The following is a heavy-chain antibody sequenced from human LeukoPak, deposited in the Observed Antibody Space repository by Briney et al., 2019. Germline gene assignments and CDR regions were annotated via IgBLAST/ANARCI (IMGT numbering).Heavy chain of an antibody. CDR3: ARVPAVHDFWSGPNWFDP. CDR1: GGSIRSSYYY. J-gene: IGHJ5*02. V-gene: IGHV4-39*07. D-gene: IGHD3-3*01. Sequence: SETLSLTCTVSGGSIRSSYYYWGWIRQPPGKGLEWIGSIYDSGSTYYNPSLKSRVTISVDTSKNQFSLKPSSVTAADTAVYYCARVPAVHDFWSGPNWFDPWGQGTLVTVSS. CDR2: IYDSGST.